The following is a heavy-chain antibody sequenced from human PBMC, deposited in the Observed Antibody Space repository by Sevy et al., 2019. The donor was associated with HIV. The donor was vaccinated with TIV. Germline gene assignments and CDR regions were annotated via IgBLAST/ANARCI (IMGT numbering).Heavy chain of an antibody. CDR3: AREGENYYDSSGLFDY. J-gene: IGHJ4*02. V-gene: IGHV3-30-3*01. CDR1: GFTFSSYA. CDR2: ISYDGSNR. Sequence: GGSLRLSCAASGFTFSSYAMHWVRQAPGKGLEWVAVISYDGSNRYYADSVKGRFTISRDNSKNTLYLQMNSLRAEDTAVYYCAREGENYYDSSGLFDYWGQGTLVTVSS. D-gene: IGHD3-22*01.